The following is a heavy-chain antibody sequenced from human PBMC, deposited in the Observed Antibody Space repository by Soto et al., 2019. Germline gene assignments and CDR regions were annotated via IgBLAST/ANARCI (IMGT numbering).Heavy chain of an antibody. V-gene: IGHV4-34*01. CDR1: GGSFSGYY. Sequence: SETLSLTCAVYGGSFSGYYWSWIRQPPGKGLEWIGEINHSGSTNYNPSLKSRVTISVDTSKNQFSLKLSSVTAADTAVYYCARVMGQWLVPYFDYWGQGTLVTV. CDR2: INHSGST. J-gene: IGHJ4*02. CDR3: ARVMGQWLVPYFDY. D-gene: IGHD6-19*01.